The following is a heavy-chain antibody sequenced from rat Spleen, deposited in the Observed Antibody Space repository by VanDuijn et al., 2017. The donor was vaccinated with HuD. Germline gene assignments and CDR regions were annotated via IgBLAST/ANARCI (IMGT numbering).Heavy chain of an antibody. J-gene: IGHJ1*01. V-gene: IGHV5-17*01. D-gene: IGHD4-3*01. CDR3: TGGGVPWYLDF. CDR1: GFTFSDYA. CDR2: ITNTGGST. Sequence: EVQLVESGGGLVQSGRSLKFSCVASGFTFSDYAMAWVRQAPKKGLEWVASITNTGGSTYYPDSMKGRFTISRDNAENTVYLQMNSLRSEDSATYYCTGGGVPWYLDFWGPGTMVTVSS.